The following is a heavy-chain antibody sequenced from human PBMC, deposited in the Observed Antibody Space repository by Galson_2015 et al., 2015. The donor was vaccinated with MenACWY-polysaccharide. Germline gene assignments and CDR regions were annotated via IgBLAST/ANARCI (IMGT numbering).Heavy chain of an antibody. CDR2: IHYSGST. D-gene: IGHD6-19*01. V-gene: IGHV4-59*01. J-gene: IGHJ5*02. Sequence: EWIGYIHYSGSTKKNPSLESRVTISVDTSKNRFSLNLNSVTAADTAVYYCAGLEAGSPFGWFDPWGQGALVTVSS. CDR3: AGLEAGSPFGWFDP.